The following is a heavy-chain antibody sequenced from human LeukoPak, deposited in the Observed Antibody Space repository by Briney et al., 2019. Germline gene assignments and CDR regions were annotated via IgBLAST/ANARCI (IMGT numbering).Heavy chain of an antibody. CDR2: IRSKAYGGTT. V-gene: IGHV3-49*04. J-gene: IGHJ4*02. D-gene: IGHD3-10*01. Sequence: PGGSLRLSCTASGFTFGDYAMSWVRQAPGKGLEWVGFIRSKAYGGTTEYAASVKGRFTISRDDSKSIAYLQMISLETEDTAVYYCTRVLGRYYYGSGSYNPLDYWGQGTLVTVSS. CDR3: TRVLGRYYYGSGSYNPLDY. CDR1: GFTFGDYA.